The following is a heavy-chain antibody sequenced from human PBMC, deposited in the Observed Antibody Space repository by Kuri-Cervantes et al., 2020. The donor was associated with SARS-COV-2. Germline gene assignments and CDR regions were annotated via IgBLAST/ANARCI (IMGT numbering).Heavy chain of an antibody. CDR2: ISGSGGST. CDR1: GSTFSSYA. V-gene: IGHV3-23*01. CDR3: TWTDSSGYYFDFDY. D-gene: IGHD3-22*01. Sequence: GESLKISCAASGSTFSSYAMSWVRQAPGKGLEWVSAISGSGGSTYYADSVKGRFTISRDNSKNTLYLQMNSLRTEDTAVYYCTWTDSSGYYFDFDYWGQGTLVTVSS. J-gene: IGHJ4*02.